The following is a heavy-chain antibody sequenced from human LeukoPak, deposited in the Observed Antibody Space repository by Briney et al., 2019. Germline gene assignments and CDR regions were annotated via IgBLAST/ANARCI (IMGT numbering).Heavy chain of an antibody. J-gene: IGHJ4*02. V-gene: IGHV3-48*04. Sequence: GGSLRLSCAASGFTFSSYAMHWVRQAPGKGLEWVSYISSSSSTIYYADSVKGRFTISRDNAKNSLYLQMSSLRAEDTAVYYCARGGGSSVAGFDYWGQGTLVTVSS. D-gene: IGHD6-19*01. CDR1: GFTFSSYA. CDR2: ISSSSSTI. CDR3: ARGGGSSVAGFDY.